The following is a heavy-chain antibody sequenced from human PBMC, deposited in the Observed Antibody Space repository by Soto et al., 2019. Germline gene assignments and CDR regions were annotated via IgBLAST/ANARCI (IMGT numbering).Heavy chain of an antibody. J-gene: IGHJ3*01. CDR3: ARFRVPS. Sequence: EVQLVESGGGLVQPGGSLRLSCAASGFTFSSYWMHWVRQAPGEGLVWVSRINIDGSSTSYADSVKGRCTISRDNAKNTLYLPITSLRAEDTSIYYCARFRVPSWGQGTMVNVST. V-gene: IGHV3-74*01. CDR2: INIDGSST. CDR1: GFTFSSYW. D-gene: IGHD3-3*01.